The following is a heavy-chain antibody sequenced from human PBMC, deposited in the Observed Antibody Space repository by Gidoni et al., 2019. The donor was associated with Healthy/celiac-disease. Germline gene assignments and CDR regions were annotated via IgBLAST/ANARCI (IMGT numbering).Heavy chain of an antibody. V-gene: IGHV3-21*01. D-gene: IGHD2-2*01. CDR1: GFTFSSYS. J-gene: IGHJ6*02. Sequence: EVQLVESGGGLVKPGGSLRLSCAASGFTFSSYSMNWVRQAPGKGLEWVSSIMSSSSYIYYADSVKGRFTISRDNAKNSLYLQMNSLRAEDTAVYYCARDINDIVVVPAAIGYYYGMDVWGQGTTVTVSS. CDR2: IMSSSSYI. CDR3: ARDINDIVVVPAAIGYYYGMDV.